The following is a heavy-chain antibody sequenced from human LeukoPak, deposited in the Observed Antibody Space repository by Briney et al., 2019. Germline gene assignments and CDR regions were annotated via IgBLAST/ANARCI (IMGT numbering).Heavy chain of an antibody. J-gene: IGHJ6*03. CDR2: IYTSGST. Sequence: PSETLSLTCTVSGGSISSYYWSWIRQPAGKGLEWIGRIYTSGSTDYNPSLKSRVTMSVDTSKNQFSLKLSSVTAADTAVYYCARSYYDSSATLFGVVTTYYYYYMDVWGKGTTVTVSS. CDR3: ARSYYDSSATLFGVVTTYYYYYMDV. CDR1: GGSISSYY. D-gene: IGHD3-3*01. V-gene: IGHV4-4*07.